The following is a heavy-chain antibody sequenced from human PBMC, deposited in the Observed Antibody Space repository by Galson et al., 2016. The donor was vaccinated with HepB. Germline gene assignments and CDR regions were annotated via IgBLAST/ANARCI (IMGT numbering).Heavy chain of an antibody. CDR3: ARDRPTVNYEFDY. Sequence: SVKVSCKASGYSFISYYMHWARQAPGQGLEWMGIINPIGGSTTYAQKIQGRVTMTRDTSTSTVYMELSSLRSEDTAVYYCARDRPTVNYEFDYWGQGTLVTVSS. V-gene: IGHV1-46*01. J-gene: IGHJ4*02. CDR1: GYSFISYY. D-gene: IGHD3-16*01. CDR2: INPIGGST.